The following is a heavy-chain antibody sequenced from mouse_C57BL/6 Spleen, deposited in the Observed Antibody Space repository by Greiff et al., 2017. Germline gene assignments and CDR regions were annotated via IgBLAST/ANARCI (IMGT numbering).Heavy chain of an antibody. CDR2: IDPETGGT. Sequence: VQGVESGAELVRPGASVTLSCKASGYTFTDYEMHWVKQTPVHGLEWIGAIDPETGGTAYNQKFKGKAILTADKSSSTAYMELRSLTSEDSAVYYCTKIYYDYEYYFDYWGQGTTLTVSS. J-gene: IGHJ2*01. CDR3: TKIYYDYEYYFDY. D-gene: IGHD2-4*01. V-gene: IGHV1-15*01. CDR1: GYTFTDYE.